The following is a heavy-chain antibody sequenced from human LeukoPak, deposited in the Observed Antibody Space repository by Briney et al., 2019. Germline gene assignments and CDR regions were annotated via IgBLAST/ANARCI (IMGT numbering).Heavy chain of an antibody. Sequence: PSETLSLTCDVYGESFSGYYWSWIRQPPGKGLEWIGEINHSGSTKYNPSLKRRVTVALDTSKNQFSLRLSSVTAADTAVYFCARVAVGATRTGVVYYGMDVWGQGTTVTVSS. D-gene: IGHD1-26*01. CDR3: ARVAVGATRTGVVYYGMDV. CDR1: GESFSGYY. V-gene: IGHV4-34*01. CDR2: INHSGST. J-gene: IGHJ6*02.